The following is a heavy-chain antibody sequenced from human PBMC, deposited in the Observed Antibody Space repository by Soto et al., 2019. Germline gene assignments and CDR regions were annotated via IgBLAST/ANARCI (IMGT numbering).Heavy chain of an antibody. CDR3: ARALNYQTYYYDSSVNLFNWFDP. V-gene: IGHV5-51*01. D-gene: IGHD3-22*01. CDR2: IYPGDSDT. Sequence: GESLKISCKGSGYSFTSYWIGWVRQMPGKGLEWIGSIYPGDSDTRYSPSFQGQVTISADKSISTAYLQWSSLKASDTAMYYCARALNYQTYYYDSSVNLFNWFDPWGQGTLVTVS. CDR1: GYSFTSYW. J-gene: IGHJ5*02.